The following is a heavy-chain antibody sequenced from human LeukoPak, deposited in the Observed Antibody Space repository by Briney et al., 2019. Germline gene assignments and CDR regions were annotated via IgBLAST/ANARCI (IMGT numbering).Heavy chain of an antibody. CDR2: IIPILGIA. D-gene: IGHD2-2*01. J-gene: IGHJ4*02. CDR3: ARGTVVPAAIGD. Sequence: SVKVSCKASGGTFSSYTISWVRQAPGPGLEWVGRIIPILGIANYAQKFQGRVTITADESKSTAYMELSSLSSEDRAVYYCARGTVVPAAIGDWGQGTLVTVSS. V-gene: IGHV1-69*02. CDR1: GGTFSSYT.